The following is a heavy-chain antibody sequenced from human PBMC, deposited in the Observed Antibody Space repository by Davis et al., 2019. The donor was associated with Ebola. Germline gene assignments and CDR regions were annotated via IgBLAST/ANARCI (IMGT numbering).Heavy chain of an antibody. CDR3: AKDRGGGPFDY. Sequence: PGGSLRLSCAASGFTFDDYTMHWVRQVPGKGLEWVSLISWDGGNTYYADSVKGRFTISRDNSKDSLYLQMNSLRPEDSGFYDCAKDRGGGPFDYWGQGTLVTVSS. D-gene: IGHD3-16*01. CDR1: GFTFDDYT. CDR2: ISWDGGNT. V-gene: IGHV3-43*01. J-gene: IGHJ4*02.